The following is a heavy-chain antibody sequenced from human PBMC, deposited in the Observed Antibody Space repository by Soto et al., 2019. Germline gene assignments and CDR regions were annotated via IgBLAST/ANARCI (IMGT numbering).Heavy chain of an antibody. J-gene: IGHJ5*02. CDR2: ISSNSAYI. D-gene: IGHD6-13*01. V-gene: IGHV3-21*01. CDR1: GFTFRSFT. Sequence: GGSLRLSCAASGFTFRSFTMNWVRQAPGKGLEWVSTISSNSAYIYYTDALRGRFTISRGNAKNSLHLQMNSLRAEDTAVYYCTRDASRDSSARGWFEPWGPGTLVTVSS. CDR3: TRDASRDSSARGWFEP.